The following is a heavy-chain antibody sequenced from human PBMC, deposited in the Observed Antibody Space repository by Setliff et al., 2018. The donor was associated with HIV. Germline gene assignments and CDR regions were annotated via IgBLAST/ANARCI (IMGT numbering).Heavy chain of an antibody. Sequence: SETLSLTCAVSGYAITSGFYWGWIRQPPGKGLEWIGSIYHSGTTNYNSSLKSRVTISVDTSKNQFSLKLSSVTAADTAVYYCARGPPFAYWGQGLLVTVSS. V-gene: IGHV4-38-2*01. CDR1: GYAITSGFY. J-gene: IGHJ4*02. CDR2: IYHSGTT. CDR3: ARGPPFAY.